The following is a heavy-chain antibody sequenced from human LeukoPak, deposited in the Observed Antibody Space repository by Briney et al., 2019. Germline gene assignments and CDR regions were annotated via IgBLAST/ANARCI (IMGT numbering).Heavy chain of an antibody. J-gene: IGHJ4*02. CDR1: EYTLTELP. V-gene: IGHV1-24*01. D-gene: IGHD3-10*01. Sequence: ASVKVSCKVSEYTLTELPMHWVRLAPGKGLEWVGGFDPEDAETIYAQKFQGRVTMTEDTSTDTAYMELSSLRSEDTAVYYCATDLHYFGSGSHIGAYWGQGTLVTVSS. CDR2: FDPEDAET. CDR3: ATDLHYFGSGSHIGAY.